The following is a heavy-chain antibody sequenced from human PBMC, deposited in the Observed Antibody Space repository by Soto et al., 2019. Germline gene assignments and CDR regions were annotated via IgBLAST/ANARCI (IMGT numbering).Heavy chain of an antibody. V-gene: IGHV3-9*01. CDR1: GFTFDDYA. D-gene: IGHD3-10*01. Sequence: EVQLVESGGGLVQPGRSLRLSCAASGFTFDDYAMHWVRQAPGKGLEWVSGISWNSGSIGYADSVKGRFTISRDNAKNSLYLEKNRLGAEDTGLYYCAKDISSGSRGSGSYFNWFDPWGQGTLVTVSS. CDR3: AKDISSGSRGSGSYFNWFDP. J-gene: IGHJ5*02. CDR2: ISWNSGSI.